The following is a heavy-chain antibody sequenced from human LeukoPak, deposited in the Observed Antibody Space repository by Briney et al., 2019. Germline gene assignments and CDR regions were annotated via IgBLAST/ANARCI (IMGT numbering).Heavy chain of an antibody. J-gene: IGHJ3*02. V-gene: IGHV3-30*03. D-gene: IGHD2-21*02. Sequence: GGSLRLSCAASGFTFSSHDMHWVRQAPGKGLEWVAFISYDGGKKDYADSVKGRFTISRDNSRNTLYLQMNSLRAEDTAVYYCARAYCGGDCYSLDAFDIWGQGTMVTVSS. CDR1: GFTFSSHD. CDR3: ARAYCGGDCYSLDAFDI. CDR2: ISYDGGKK.